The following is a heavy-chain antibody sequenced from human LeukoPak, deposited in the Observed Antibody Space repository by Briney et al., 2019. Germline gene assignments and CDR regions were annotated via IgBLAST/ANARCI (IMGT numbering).Heavy chain of an antibody. Sequence: GSLRLSCAASGFTLSSYAMTWIRQPPGKGLEWIGSIYYSGSTYYNPSLKSRVTISVDTSKNQFSLKLSSVTAADTAVYYCARLSDTAMIDYWGQGTLVTVSS. CDR3: ARLSDTAMIDY. V-gene: IGHV4-39*01. CDR2: IYYSGST. CDR1: GFTLSSYA. D-gene: IGHD5-18*01. J-gene: IGHJ4*02.